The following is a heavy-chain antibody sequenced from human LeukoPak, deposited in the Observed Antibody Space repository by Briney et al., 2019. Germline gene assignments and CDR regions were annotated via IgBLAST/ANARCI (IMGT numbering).Heavy chain of an antibody. Sequence: PGGSLRLSCAASGFALSNSAMNWVRQAPGKGLEWVSSINNIASHIYYVDSVRGRFTISRDNAKNSVSLQMNNLRAEDTAVYYCTRDATQYLRYGYFDSWGQGILVTVSS. V-gene: IGHV3-21*01. J-gene: IGHJ4*02. D-gene: IGHD2/OR15-2a*01. CDR3: TRDATQYLRYGYFDS. CDR1: GFALSNSA. CDR2: INNIASHI.